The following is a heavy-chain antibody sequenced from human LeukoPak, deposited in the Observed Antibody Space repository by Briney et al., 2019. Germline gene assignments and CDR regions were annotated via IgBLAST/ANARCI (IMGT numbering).Heavy chain of an antibody. Sequence: SETLSLTCTVSGGSISSYYWTWLRQPPGKGLEWIGYIYYNGNTNYNPSLKSRVTISLDTSKNQFSLKLTSVTAADAAVYYCARHGQKGDLYGSGSYNAFDIWGQGTMVTVSS. J-gene: IGHJ3*02. CDR3: ARHGQKGDLYGSGSYNAFDI. CDR1: GGSISSYY. D-gene: IGHD3-10*01. V-gene: IGHV4-59*08. CDR2: IYYNGNT.